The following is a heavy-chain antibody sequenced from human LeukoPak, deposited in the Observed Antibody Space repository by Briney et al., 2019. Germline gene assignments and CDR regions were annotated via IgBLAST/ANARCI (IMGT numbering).Heavy chain of an antibody. J-gene: IGHJ5*02. CDR1: GGSISSYY. Sequence: SETLSHTCTVSGGSISSYYWSWIRQPAGKGLEWIGRIYTSGSTNYNPSLKSRVTMSVDTSKSQFSLKLSSVTAADTAVYYCARGTLPVGAANWFDPWGQGTLVTVSS. CDR2: IYTSGST. D-gene: IGHD1-26*01. CDR3: ARGTLPVGAANWFDP. V-gene: IGHV4-4*07.